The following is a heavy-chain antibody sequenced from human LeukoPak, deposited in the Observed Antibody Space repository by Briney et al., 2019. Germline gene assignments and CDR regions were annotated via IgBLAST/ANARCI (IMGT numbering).Heavy chain of an antibody. Sequence: ASVTVSCKASGGTFSSYAISWVRQAPGQGLEWMGGIIPIFGTANYAQKFQGRVTITADESTSTAYMELSSLRSEDTAVYYCARANLEFGGSPQVYYYYGMDVWGKGTTVTVSS. CDR2: IIPIFGTA. D-gene: IGHD2-15*01. J-gene: IGHJ6*04. V-gene: IGHV1-69*13. CDR1: GGTFSSYA. CDR3: ARANLEFGGSPQVYYYYGMDV.